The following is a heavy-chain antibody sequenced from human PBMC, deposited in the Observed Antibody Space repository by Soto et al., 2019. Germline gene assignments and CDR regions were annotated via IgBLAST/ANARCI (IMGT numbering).Heavy chain of an antibody. CDR2: ISGSGGST. Sequence: GGSLRLSCAASGFTFSSYAMSWVRQAPGKGLEWVSAISGSGGSTYYADSVKGRFTISRDNSKNTPYLQMNSLRAEDTAVYYCARGADFWSGHFDYWGQGTLVTVSS. J-gene: IGHJ4*02. CDR1: GFTFSSYA. CDR3: ARGADFWSGHFDY. V-gene: IGHV3-23*01. D-gene: IGHD3-3*01.